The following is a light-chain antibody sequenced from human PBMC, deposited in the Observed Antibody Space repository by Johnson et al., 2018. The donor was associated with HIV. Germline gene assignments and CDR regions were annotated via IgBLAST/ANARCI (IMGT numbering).Light chain of an antibody. CDR2: DNT. CDR3: GTWDNSLSAYA. J-gene: IGLJ1*01. CDR1: NSNIGSYY. V-gene: IGLV1-51*01. Sequence: QSVLTQPASVSAASGQKVNISCSGSNSNIGSYYVSWYQHLPGTAPKLLIYDNTKRPSGIPYRFSGSKSDTSATLGITGLQTGDEADYFCGTWDNSLSAYAFGTGTKVTVL.